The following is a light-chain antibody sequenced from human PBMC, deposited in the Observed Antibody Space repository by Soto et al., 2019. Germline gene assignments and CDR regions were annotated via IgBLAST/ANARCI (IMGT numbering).Light chain of an antibody. Sequence: EMGLGQSPSSLSLSPGDRATLSCRAGQSVSSRLAWYQQKPGQAPRLLISGASSRATGIPDRFSGSGSGTEFTLTISSLRTEDFALYYCQQYNNWLITFGQGTRLAI. CDR1: QSVSSR. CDR2: GAS. CDR3: QQYNNWLIT. J-gene: IGKJ5*01. V-gene: IGKV3D-15*01.